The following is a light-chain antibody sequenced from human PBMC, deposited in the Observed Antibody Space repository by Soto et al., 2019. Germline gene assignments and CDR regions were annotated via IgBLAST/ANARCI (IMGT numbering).Light chain of an antibody. CDR1: QSVSSTY. V-gene: IGKV3-20*01. J-gene: IGKJ1*01. CDR3: QQCGSSPWT. Sequence: EIVLMQSPGTLSLSPGERATLSCRASQSVSSTYLAWYQQKPGQAPRLLIYGASSRATGIPDRFSGGGSGTDFTLTISRVEPEDFAVYYCQQCGSSPWTFGQGTKVEIK. CDR2: GAS.